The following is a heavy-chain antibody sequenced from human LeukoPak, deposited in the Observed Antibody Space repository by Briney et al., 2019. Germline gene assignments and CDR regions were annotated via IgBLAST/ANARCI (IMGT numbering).Heavy chain of an antibody. CDR2: INHSGST. V-gene: IGHV4-34*01. Sequence: PSETLSLTCAVYGGSFSGYYWSWIRQPPGKGLEWIGEINHSGSTNYNPSLKSRVTISVDTSKNQFSLKLSSVTAADTAVYHCASGPWYYDSSGYWNYWGQGTLVTVSS. CDR1: GGSFSGYY. D-gene: IGHD3-22*01. CDR3: ASGPWYYDSSGYWNY. J-gene: IGHJ4*02.